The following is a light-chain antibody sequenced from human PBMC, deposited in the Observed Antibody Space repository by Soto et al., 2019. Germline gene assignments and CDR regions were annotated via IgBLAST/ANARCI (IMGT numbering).Light chain of an antibody. CDR2: KAS. CDR1: QRISSW. J-gene: IGKJ1*01. CDR3: QQYNSYWT. Sequence: DIQMTQSPSTLSASVGDRVTITCRASQRISSWLAWYQQKPGKAPKLPIYKASNLESGVPSRFSGSGSGTEFTLTISSLQPDDFATYYCQQYNSYWTFGQGTKVEIK. V-gene: IGKV1-5*03.